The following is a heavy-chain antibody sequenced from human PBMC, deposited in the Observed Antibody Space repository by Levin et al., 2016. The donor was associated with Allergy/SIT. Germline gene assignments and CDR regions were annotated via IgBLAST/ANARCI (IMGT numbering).Heavy chain of an antibody. CDR1: GFTFSSYA. J-gene: IGHJ6*02. D-gene: IGHD3-3*01. Sequence: GESLKISCSASGFTFSSYAMHWVRQAPGKGLEYVSAISSNGGSTYYADSVKGRFTISRDNSKNTLYLQMSSLRAEDTAVYYCANTPPRDTWSGYLWYYGMDVWGQGTTVTVSS. V-gene: IGHV3-64D*08. CDR2: ISSNGGST. CDR3: ANTPPRDTWSGYLWYYGMDV.